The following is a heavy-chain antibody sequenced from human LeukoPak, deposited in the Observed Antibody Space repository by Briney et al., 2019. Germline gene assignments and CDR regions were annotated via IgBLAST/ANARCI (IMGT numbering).Heavy chain of an antibody. D-gene: IGHD6-13*01. CDR1: GFTLDDYA. CDR3: AKDRSSWYQYYGMDV. J-gene: IGHJ6*02. CDR2: ISGDGGST. V-gene: IGHV3-43*02. Sequence: PGGSLRLSCAAPGFTLDDYAMHWVRQAPGKGLEWVSLISGDGGSTYYADSVKGRFTISRDNSKNSLYLQMNSLRTEDTALYYCAKDRSSWYQYYGMDVWGQGTTVTVSS.